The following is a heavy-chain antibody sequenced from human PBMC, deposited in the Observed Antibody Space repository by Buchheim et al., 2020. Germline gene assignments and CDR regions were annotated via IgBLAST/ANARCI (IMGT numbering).Heavy chain of an antibody. J-gene: IGHJ4*02. CDR2: IYHSGST. CDR3: ARQGEDIAALDY. D-gene: IGHD6-6*01. Sequence: QVQLQESGPGLVKPSGTLSLTCGVSGGSISSSNWWSWVRQPPGQGLEWIGEIYHSGSTNYNPSLKSRVTMSIDKSKNQFSLRLSSVTAADTAVYYCARQGEDIAALDYWGQGTL. V-gene: IGHV4-4*02. CDR1: GGSISSSNW.